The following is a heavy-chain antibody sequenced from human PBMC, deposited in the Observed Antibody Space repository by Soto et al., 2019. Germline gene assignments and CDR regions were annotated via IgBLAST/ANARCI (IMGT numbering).Heavy chain of an antibody. CDR1: GFTFSSYS. CDR3: ARHETRLTGDGFDI. V-gene: IGHV3-21*01. J-gene: IGHJ3*02. CDR2: INPNSRYM. D-gene: IGHD7-27*01. Sequence: EVQLLESGGGLVNPGGSLRLSCAASGFTFSSYSMDWVRQAPGKGLEWVSSINPNSRYMFYADSVRGRFTIFRDYAKKALHLQMNGLRGEDTGVYYWARHETRLTGDGFDIWGQGTLVTVSS.